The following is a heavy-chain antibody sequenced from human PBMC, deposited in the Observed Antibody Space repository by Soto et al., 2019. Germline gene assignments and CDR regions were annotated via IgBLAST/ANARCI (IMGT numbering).Heavy chain of an antibody. CDR1: GFTFSSYA. CDR3: AKDYGDFWDPLDY. Sequence: EVHLLESGGGLVQPGGSLSLSCAASGFTFSSYAMSWVRQAPGKGLEWVSGITGSGDKRYYADSVKGRFTISRDNSKNTRYLQMNSLRVEDTAVFYCAKDYGDFWDPLDYWGQGPLVTVSS. J-gene: IGHJ4*02. V-gene: IGHV3-23*01. D-gene: IGHD4-17*01. CDR2: ITGSGDKR.